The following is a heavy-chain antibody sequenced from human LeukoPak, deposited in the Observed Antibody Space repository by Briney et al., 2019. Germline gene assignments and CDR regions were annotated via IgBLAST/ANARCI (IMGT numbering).Heavy chain of an antibody. V-gene: IGHV3-53*01. J-gene: IGHJ4*02. Sequence: PGGSLRLSCAASGLTVSSNFMSWVRQAPGKGLEWVTVIYSSGDTYYADSVKGRFTISRDNSKNTLYIQMNSLRAEDTAVYYCARASYYGSGSYYRYTFDYWGQGTLVTVSS. CDR2: IYSSGDT. CDR1: GLTVSSNF. CDR3: ARASYYGSGSYYRYTFDY. D-gene: IGHD3-10*01.